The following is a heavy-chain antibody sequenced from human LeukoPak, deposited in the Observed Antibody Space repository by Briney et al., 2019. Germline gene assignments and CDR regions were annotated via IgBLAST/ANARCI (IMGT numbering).Heavy chain of an antibody. CDR2: ISSGGIGTI. J-gene: IGHJ6*02. D-gene: IGHD2-15*01. V-gene: IGHV3-48*04. Sequence: GGSLRLPCAASEFTFSAYSINWVRQAPGKGLEWVSYISSGGIGTIYYADSVKGRFTISRDNAKKSLYLQMNNLRAEDTAVYYCARNRLYCMDVSGQGTTVAVCS. CDR1: EFTFSAYS. CDR3: ARNRLYCMDV.